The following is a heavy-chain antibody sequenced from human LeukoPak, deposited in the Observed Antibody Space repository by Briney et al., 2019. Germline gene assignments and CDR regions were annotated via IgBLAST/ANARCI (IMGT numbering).Heavy chain of an antibody. CDR1: GGSFSGYY. Sequence: SETLSLTCAVYGGSFSGYYWSGIRQPPGKGVEWIGEINHSGSTNYNPSLKSRVTISVDTSKNQFSLKLSSVTAADTAVYYCASRGDFWSGYYTYWGQGTLVTVSS. D-gene: IGHD3-3*01. CDR3: ASRGDFWSGYYTY. CDR2: INHSGST. V-gene: IGHV4-34*01. J-gene: IGHJ4*02.